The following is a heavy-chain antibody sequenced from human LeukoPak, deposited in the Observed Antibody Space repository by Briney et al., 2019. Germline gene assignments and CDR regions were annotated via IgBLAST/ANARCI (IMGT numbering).Heavy chain of an antibody. J-gene: IGHJ3*02. V-gene: IGHV1-2*02. CDR2: INPNSGGT. Sequence: VASVKVSCKASGYTFTGYYMHWVRQAPGQGLEWMGWINPNSGGTNYAQKFQGRVTMTRDTSISTAYMELSRLRSDDTAVYYCARELNYYDSSGYSEDAFDIWGQGTMVTVSS. CDR1: GYTFTGYY. CDR3: ARELNYYDSSGYSEDAFDI. D-gene: IGHD3-22*01.